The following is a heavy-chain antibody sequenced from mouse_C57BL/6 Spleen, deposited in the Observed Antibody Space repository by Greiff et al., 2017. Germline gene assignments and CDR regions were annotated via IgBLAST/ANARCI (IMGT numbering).Heavy chain of an antibody. J-gene: IGHJ3*01. CDR3: ARSRWDWAY. D-gene: IGHD4-1*01. CDR2: IDPSDSYT. V-gene: IGHV1-50*01. Sequence: QVQLQQPGAELVKPGASVKLSCKASGYTFTSYWMQWVKQRPGQGLEWIGEIDPSDSYTNYNQKFKGKATLTVDTSSSTAYMQLSSLTSEDSAVYYCARSRWDWAYWGQGTLVTVSA. CDR1: GYTFTSYW.